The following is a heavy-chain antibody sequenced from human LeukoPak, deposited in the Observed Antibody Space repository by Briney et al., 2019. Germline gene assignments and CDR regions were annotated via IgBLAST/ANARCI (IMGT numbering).Heavy chain of an antibody. D-gene: IGHD1-26*01. CDR1: GGSFSGYY. CDR2: IDHSGST. J-gene: IGHJ3*02. V-gene: IGHV4-34*01. CDR3: ARSGPRGGSYRIGAFDS. Sequence: SETLSLTCAVYGGSFSGYYWSWIRQPPGKGLEWIGEIDHSGSTNYNPSLKSRVTISVDTSKNQFSLKLSSVTAADTAVYYCARSGPRGGSYRIGAFDSWGQGTMVTVSS.